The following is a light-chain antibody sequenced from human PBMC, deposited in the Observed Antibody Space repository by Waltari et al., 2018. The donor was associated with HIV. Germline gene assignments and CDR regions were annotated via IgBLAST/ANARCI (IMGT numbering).Light chain of an antibody. Sequence: DIQMTQSPSTLSASVGDRVTITCRASQSIIVWLAWYQQKPGKAPKLLIYKASSLESGAPSRCSGSGSGTEFTLTISSLQPDDFATYYCQQYYSSPGTFGQGTKVEIK. CDR2: KAS. J-gene: IGKJ1*01. CDR1: QSIIVW. CDR3: QQYYSSPGT. V-gene: IGKV1-5*03.